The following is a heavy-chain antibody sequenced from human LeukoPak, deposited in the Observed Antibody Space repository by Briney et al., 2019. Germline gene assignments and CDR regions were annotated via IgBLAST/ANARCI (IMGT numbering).Heavy chain of an antibody. Sequence: SETLSLTCTVSGGSISSYYWSWIRQPPGKGLEWIGYIYYSGSTNYNPSLKSRVTISVDTSKNQFSLKLSSVTAADTAVYYCARAWERLDYGDPQIDYWGQGTLVTVSS. V-gene: IGHV4-59*01. D-gene: IGHD4-17*01. J-gene: IGHJ4*02. CDR3: ARAWERLDYGDPQIDY. CDR2: IYYSGST. CDR1: GGSISSYY.